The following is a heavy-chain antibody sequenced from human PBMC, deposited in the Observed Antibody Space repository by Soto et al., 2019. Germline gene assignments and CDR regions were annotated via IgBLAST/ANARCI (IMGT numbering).Heavy chain of an antibody. CDR2: ISSNGGST. J-gene: IGHJ4*02. Sequence: EVQLVESGGGLVQPGGSLRLSCAASGFTFSSYAMHWVRQAPGKGLEYVSAISSNGGSTYYANSVKGRFTISRDNSKNTLYLQMGSLRAEDMAVYYCARNGYSSGWIQIYYFDYWGQGTLVTVSS. CDR1: GFTFSSYA. D-gene: IGHD6-19*01. V-gene: IGHV3-64*01. CDR3: ARNGYSSGWIQIYYFDY.